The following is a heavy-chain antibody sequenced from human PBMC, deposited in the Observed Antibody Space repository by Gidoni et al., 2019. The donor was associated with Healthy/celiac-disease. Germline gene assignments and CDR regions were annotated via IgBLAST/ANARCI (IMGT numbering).Heavy chain of an antibody. CDR2: ISSSSSYI. V-gene: IGHV3-21*01. CDR1: GFTFRSYS. CDR3: ARGVVVVAATINWFDP. D-gene: IGHD2-15*01. Sequence: EVQLVESGGGLVKPGGSLRLSCAASGFTFRSYSMNWVRQAPGKGLEWVSSISSSSSYIYYADSVKGRFTISRDNAKNSLYLQMNSLRAEDTAVYYCARGVVVVAATINWFDPWGQGTLVTVSS. J-gene: IGHJ5*02.